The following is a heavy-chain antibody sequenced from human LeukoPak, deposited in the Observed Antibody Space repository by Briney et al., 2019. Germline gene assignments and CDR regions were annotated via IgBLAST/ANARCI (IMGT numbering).Heavy chain of an antibody. CDR1: GGSFSGYY. D-gene: IGHD3-10*01. Sequence: SETLSLTCAVYGGSFSGYYWSWIRQPPGKGLEWIGEINHSGSTNYNPSLKSRVTISVDTSKNQFSLKLSSVTAADTAVYYCARGYGSGSYYLDHWGQGTLVTVSS. J-gene: IGHJ4*02. CDR2: INHSGST. V-gene: IGHV4-34*01. CDR3: ARGYGSGSYYLDH.